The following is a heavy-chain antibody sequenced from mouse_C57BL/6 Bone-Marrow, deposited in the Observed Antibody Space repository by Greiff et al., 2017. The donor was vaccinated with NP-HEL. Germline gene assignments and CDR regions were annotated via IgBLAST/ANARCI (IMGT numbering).Heavy chain of an antibody. D-gene: IGHD2-1*01. CDR3: THYGNYND. Sequence: VQLVESGAELVRPGASVTLSCKASGYTFTDYEMHWVKQTPVHGLEWIGAIDPETGGTAYNQKFKGKAILTADKSSSTAYMELRSLTSEDSAVYYCTHYGNYNDWGQGTTLTVSS. J-gene: IGHJ2*01. V-gene: IGHV1-15*01. CDR1: GYTFTDYE. CDR2: IDPETGGT.